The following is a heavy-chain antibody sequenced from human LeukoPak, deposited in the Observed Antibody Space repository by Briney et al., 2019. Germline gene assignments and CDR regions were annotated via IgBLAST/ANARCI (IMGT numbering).Heavy chain of an antibody. Sequence: GGSLRLSCAASGFTFSNYEMNWVRQAPGKGLEWVSYISSSGSTIYYADSVKGRFTISRDNAKNSLYLQMNSLRAEDTAVYYCARARYSYGYWAYFDYWGQGTPVTVSS. CDR1: GFTFSNYE. J-gene: IGHJ4*02. V-gene: IGHV3-48*03. D-gene: IGHD5-18*01. CDR3: ARARYSYGYWAYFDY. CDR2: ISSSGSTI.